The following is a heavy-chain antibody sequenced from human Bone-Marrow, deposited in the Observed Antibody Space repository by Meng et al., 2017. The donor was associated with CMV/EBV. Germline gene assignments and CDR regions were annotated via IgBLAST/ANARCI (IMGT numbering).Heavy chain of an antibody. CDR2: INPSGGST. J-gene: IGHJ4*02. Sequence: ASVKVSCKASGYTFTSYYMHWVRQAPGQGLEWMGIINPSGGSTSYAQKFQGRVTMTRDTSTSTVYMELSSLRSEDTAVYYCARDGRLRFLEWLCDCWGQGTLVTVSS. D-gene: IGHD3-3*01. CDR1: GYTFTSYY. CDR3: ARDGRLRFLEWLCDC. V-gene: IGHV1-46*01.